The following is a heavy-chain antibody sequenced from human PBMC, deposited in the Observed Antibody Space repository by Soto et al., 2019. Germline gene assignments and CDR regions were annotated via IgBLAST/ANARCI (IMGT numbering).Heavy chain of an antibody. V-gene: IGHV5-51*01. CDR3: ATKTGACFDY. CDR2: MYPGDSDT. Sequence: GESPKIPCKGSGYSFTSYWIAWVRRWPGKGMGRTGSMYPGDSDTRSGPSFQGQVTSSADQSISTANLQWSSLKCSDTAMYYCATKTGACFDYWGQGTLVTVSS. D-gene: IGHD1-26*01. J-gene: IGHJ4*02. CDR1: GYSFTSYW.